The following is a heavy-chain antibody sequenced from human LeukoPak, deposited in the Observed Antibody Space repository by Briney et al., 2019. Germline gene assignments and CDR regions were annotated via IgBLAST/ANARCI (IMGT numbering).Heavy chain of an antibody. CDR1: GYSFTSYW. J-gene: IGHJ6*02. V-gene: IGHV5-51*01. D-gene: IGHD3-9*01. CDR3: ARQSIDYDTLTGYPYYYYYYGMDV. Sequence: GESLKISCKGSGYSFTSYWIGWVRQMPGKGLEWMGIIYPGDSDTRYSPSFQGQVTISADKSISTAYLQWSSLKASDTAMYYCARQSIDYDTLTGYPYYYYYYGMDVWGQGTTVTVSS. CDR2: IYPGDSDT.